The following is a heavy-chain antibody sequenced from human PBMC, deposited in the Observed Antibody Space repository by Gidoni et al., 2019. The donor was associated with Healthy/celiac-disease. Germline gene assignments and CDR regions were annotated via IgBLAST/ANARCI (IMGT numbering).Heavy chain of an antibody. CDR2: ISYDGSNK. J-gene: IGHJ5*02. CDR1: GFTFSSYG. Sequence: QVQLVESGGGVVQPGRALRLSCAASGFTFSSYGMHWVRQAPGKGLEWVAVISYDGSNKSYADSVKGRFTISRDNSKNTLYLQMNSLRAEDTAVYYCAKEDSYSYGHAVFDPWGQGTLVTVSS. V-gene: IGHV3-30*18. CDR3: AKEDSYSYGHAVFDP. D-gene: IGHD5-18*01.